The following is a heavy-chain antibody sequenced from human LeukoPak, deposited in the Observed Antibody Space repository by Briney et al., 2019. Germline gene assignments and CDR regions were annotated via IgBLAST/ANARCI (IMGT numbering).Heavy chain of an antibody. D-gene: IGHD3-22*01. Sequence: PSGTLSLTCAVSGGSISSSNWWSWVRQPPGKGLEWIGEIYHSGSTNYNPSLKSRVTISVDKSKNQFSLKLSSVTAADTAVYYCASLNYYDSSQYYFDYWGQGTLVTVSS. J-gene: IGHJ4*02. V-gene: IGHV4-4*02. CDR3: ASLNYYDSSQYYFDY. CDR2: IYHSGST. CDR1: GGSISSSNW.